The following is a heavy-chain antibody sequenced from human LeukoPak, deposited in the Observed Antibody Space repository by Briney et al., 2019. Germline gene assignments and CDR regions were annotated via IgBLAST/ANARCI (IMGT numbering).Heavy chain of an antibody. CDR2: IYYSGST. Sequence: PSETLSLTYTVSGCSISSYYWGRIRQPPGKGLEWIGYIYYSGSTNYNPSLKSRVTISVDTSKNQFSLKLSSVTAADTAVYYCARLLISSWYFDLWGRGTLVTVSS. D-gene: IGHD2-8*01. V-gene: IGHV4-59*08. CDR1: GCSISSYY. J-gene: IGHJ2*01. CDR3: ARLLISSWYFDL.